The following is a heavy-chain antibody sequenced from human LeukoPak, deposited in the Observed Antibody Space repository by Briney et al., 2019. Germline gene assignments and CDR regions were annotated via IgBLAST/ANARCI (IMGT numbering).Heavy chain of an antibody. Sequence: SETLSLTCSVSGGSISSISFSWGWIRQPPGKGLEWIGSIDYSGTTQYNPSLKSRVAVSLDTSKNQFSLRLTSVTAADTAVYYCARDDLRSGWFDPWGQGTLVIVSS. CDR2: IDYSGTT. J-gene: IGHJ5*02. CDR3: ARDDLRSGWFDP. V-gene: IGHV4-39*07. D-gene: IGHD3-10*01. CDR1: GGSISSISFS.